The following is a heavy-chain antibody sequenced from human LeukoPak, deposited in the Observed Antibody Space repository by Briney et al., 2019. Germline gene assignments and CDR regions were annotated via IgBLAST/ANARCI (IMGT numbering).Heavy chain of an antibody. CDR3: ARTIFGGNCYSTSCYAGGY. D-gene: IGHD2-2*03. Sequence: PGGSLRLSCAASGFTFSSYEMNWVRQAPGKGLEWVSYISGRGSTIYYADSVRGRFTISRDNAKNSLYLQMNSLRAEDTAMYYCARTIFGGNCYSTSCYAGGYWGQGTLVTVSS. V-gene: IGHV3-48*03. J-gene: IGHJ4*02. CDR1: GFTFSSYE. CDR2: ISGRGSTI.